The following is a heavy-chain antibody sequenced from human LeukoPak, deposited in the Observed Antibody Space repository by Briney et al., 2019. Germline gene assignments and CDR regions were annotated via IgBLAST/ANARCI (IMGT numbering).Heavy chain of an antibody. D-gene: IGHD6-13*01. CDR3: ARQVAAAADYFDY. Sequence: SETLSLTCTVSGGSISSSSYYWGWIRQPPGKGLEWIGSIYYSGSTYYNPSLKSRVTISVDTSKNQFSLKLSSVTAADTAVYYCARQVAAAADYFDYWGQGTLVTVSS. J-gene: IGHJ4*02. CDR1: GGSISSSSYY. CDR2: IYYSGST. V-gene: IGHV4-39*01.